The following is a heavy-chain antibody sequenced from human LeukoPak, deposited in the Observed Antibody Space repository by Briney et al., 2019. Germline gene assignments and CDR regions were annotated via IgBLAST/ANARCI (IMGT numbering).Heavy chain of an antibody. J-gene: IGHJ5*02. V-gene: IGHV3-23*01. CDR3: AKDPVSDSSGYYH. D-gene: IGHD3-22*01. Sequence: GGSLRLSCAASGFTFSSYAMSWVRQAPGKGLEWVSAISGSGGSTYYADSVEGRFTISRDNSKNTLYLQMNSLRAEDTAVYYCAKDPVSDSSGYYHWGQGTLVTVSS. CDR2: ISGSGGST. CDR1: GFTFSSYA.